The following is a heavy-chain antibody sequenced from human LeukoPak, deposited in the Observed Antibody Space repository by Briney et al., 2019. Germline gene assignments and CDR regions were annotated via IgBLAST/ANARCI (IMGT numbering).Heavy chain of an antibody. D-gene: IGHD4-17*01. CDR1: GFTFINYS. V-gene: IGHV3-21*01. CDR2: ISTNSAFI. J-gene: IGHJ4*02. Sequence: KPGGSLRLSCTASGFTFINYSMNWVRQAPGKGLEWVSSISTNSAFIYYADSVRGRFTISRDNTKNSLYLQMDSLSADDTAVYFCACLRGPFDYWGQGTLVTVAS. CDR3: ACLRGPFDY.